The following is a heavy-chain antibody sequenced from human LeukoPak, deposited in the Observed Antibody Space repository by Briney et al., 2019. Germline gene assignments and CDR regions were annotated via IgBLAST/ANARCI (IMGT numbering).Heavy chain of an antibody. V-gene: IGHV4-30-4*01. Sequence: PSETLSLTCTVSGGSISSGDYYWSWIRQPPGKGLEWIGYIYYSGNTNYNPSLKSRLSISINTSKNQFSLKMSSVTAADTAVYYCARESGERLYFDYWGQGTLVTVSS. CDR2: IYYSGNT. D-gene: IGHD1-26*01. CDR1: GGSISSGDYY. CDR3: ARESGERLYFDY. J-gene: IGHJ4*02.